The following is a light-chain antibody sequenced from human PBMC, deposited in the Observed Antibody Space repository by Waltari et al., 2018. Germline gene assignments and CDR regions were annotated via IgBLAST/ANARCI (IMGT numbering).Light chain of an antibody. V-gene: IGLV2-11*01. CDR3: CSYAGSNSWV. J-gene: IGLJ3*02. CDR2: DVS. CDR1: SSDVGGYNY. Sequence: QSALTQPPSVSGSPGQPVTISSTGTSSDVGGYNYFPCYQHHPGKAPKLMIYDVSKRPSGVPDRFSGSKSGNTASLTISRLQDEDEADYYCCSYAGSNSWVFGGGTKLTVL.